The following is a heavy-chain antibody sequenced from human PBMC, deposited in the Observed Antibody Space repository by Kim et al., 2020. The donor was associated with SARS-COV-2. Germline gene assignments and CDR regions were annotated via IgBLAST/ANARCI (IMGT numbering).Heavy chain of an antibody. CDR3: ARVAANLVVTAKPFDY. CDR1: GGSISSGGYY. Sequence: SETLSLTCTVSGGSISSGGYYWSWIRQHPGKGLEWIGYIYYSGSTYYNPSLKSRVTISVDTSKNQFSLKLSSVTAADTAVYYCARVAANLVVTAKPFDYWGQGTLVTVSS. D-gene: IGHD2-21*02. J-gene: IGHJ4*02. CDR2: IYYSGST. V-gene: IGHV4-31*03.